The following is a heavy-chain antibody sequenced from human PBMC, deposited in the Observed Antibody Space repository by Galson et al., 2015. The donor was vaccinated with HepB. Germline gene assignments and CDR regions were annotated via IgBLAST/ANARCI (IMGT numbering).Heavy chain of an antibody. V-gene: IGHV3-15*07. CDR2: IKSKTDGGTT. Sequence: SLRLSCAASGFTFSNAWMNWVRQAPGKGLEWVGRIKSKTDGGTTDYAAPVKGRFTISRDDSKNTLYLQMNSLKTEDTAVYYCTTDFGVIVPYAFDIWGQGTMVTVSS. J-gene: IGHJ3*02. D-gene: IGHD3-16*02. CDR3: TTDFGVIVPYAFDI. CDR1: GFTFSNAW.